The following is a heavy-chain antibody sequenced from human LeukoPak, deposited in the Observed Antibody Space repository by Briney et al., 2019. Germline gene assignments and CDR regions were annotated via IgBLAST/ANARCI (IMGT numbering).Heavy chain of an antibody. CDR2: IDHSGST. Sequence: PSETLSLTCTVSGGSISSYYWSWIRQPPGKGLEWIGEIDHSGSTNYNPSLKSRVTISVDTSKNQFSLKLSSVTAADTAVYYCASQVRLERRYYYYSMDVWGKGTTVTVSS. CDR1: GGSISSYY. D-gene: IGHD1-1*01. V-gene: IGHV4-34*01. CDR3: ASQVRLERRYYYYSMDV. J-gene: IGHJ6*03.